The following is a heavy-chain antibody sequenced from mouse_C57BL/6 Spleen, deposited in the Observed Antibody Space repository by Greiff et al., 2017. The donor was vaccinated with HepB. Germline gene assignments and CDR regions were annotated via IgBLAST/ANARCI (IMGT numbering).Heavy chain of an antibody. J-gene: IGHJ3*01. CDR1: GYTFTDYY. Sequence: EVQLQQSGPVLVKPGASVKMSCKASGYTFTDYYMNWVKQSHGKSLEWIGVINPYNGGTSYNQKFKGKATLTVDKSSSTAYMELNSLTSEDSAVYYCAREGGNYEGFAYWGQGTLVTVSA. CDR3: AREGGNYEGFAY. V-gene: IGHV1-19*01. D-gene: IGHD2-1*01. CDR2: INPYNGGT.